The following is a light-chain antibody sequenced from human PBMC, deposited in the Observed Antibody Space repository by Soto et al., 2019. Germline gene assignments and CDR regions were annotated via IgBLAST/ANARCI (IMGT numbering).Light chain of an antibody. CDR3: LLVYSGVVL. CDR1: TGSVTTGHY. CDR2: DAT. Sequence: QAVVTQEPSLTVSPGGTVTLTCGSSTGSVTTGHYPHWFQQKPGQAPRTLIYDATNKHSWTPARFSGSLLGGKAALTLSGAQSDDEADYFCLLVYSGVVLFGGGTKLTVL. J-gene: IGLJ2*01. V-gene: IGLV7-46*01.